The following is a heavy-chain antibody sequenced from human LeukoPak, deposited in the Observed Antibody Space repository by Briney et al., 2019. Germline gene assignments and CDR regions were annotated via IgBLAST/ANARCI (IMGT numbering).Heavy chain of an antibody. CDR2: ISGSGGST. D-gene: IGHD3-22*01. CDR3: AKGSTYYYDSSGYYYY. CDR1: GFTFSSYG. J-gene: IGHJ4*02. V-gene: IGHV3-23*01. Sequence: PGETLRLSCAASGFTFSSYGMSWVRQAPGKGLEWVSAISGSGGSTYYADSVKGRFTISRDNSKNTLYLQMNSLRAEDTAVYYCAKGSTYYYDSSGYYYYWGQGTLVTVSS.